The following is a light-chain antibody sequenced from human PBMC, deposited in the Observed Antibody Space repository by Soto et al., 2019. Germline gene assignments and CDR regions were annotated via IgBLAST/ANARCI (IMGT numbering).Light chain of an antibody. V-gene: IGKV3-20*01. CDR3: HQDGGSPPKYN. CDR2: DSS. Sequence: EIVVTQSPGTLSLSPGERVALSCRASQRVSSTSIAWYQQKTGQAPRLLIYDSSSRATASPDRFSGSESGTHFTLTISRLEPEDFAVYYCHQDGGSPPKYNLGQGTKLEI. CDR1: QRVSSTS. J-gene: IGKJ2*01.